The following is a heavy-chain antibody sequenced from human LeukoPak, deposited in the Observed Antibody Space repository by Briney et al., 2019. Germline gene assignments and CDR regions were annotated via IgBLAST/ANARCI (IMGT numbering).Heavy chain of an antibody. CDR1: GGSISSSRYY. Sequence: SETLSLTCTVSGGSISSSRYYWGWIRQPPGKGLEWIGSIYYSGSTYYNPSLKSRVTISVDTSKNQFSLKLSSVTAADTAVYYCASQPAAMYYYYYGMDVWGQGTTVTVSS. D-gene: IGHD2-2*01. CDR2: IYYSGST. J-gene: IGHJ6*02. V-gene: IGHV4-39*01. CDR3: ASQPAAMYYYYYGMDV.